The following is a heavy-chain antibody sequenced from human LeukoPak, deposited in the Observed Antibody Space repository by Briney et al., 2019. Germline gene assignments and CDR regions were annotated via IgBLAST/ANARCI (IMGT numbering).Heavy chain of an antibody. V-gene: IGHV3-11*04. CDR3: ARGNYDFWCGYSYYFDY. CDR2: ISSSGSSI. D-gene: IGHD3-3*01. CDR1: GFTFSDYY. Sequence: GGSLRLSCAASGFTFSDYYMSWIRQAPGKGLEWVSNISSSGSSIYYADSVKGRFTISRDNAKNSLYLQMNSLRAEDTAVYYCARGNYDFWCGYSYYFDYWGQGTLVTVSS. J-gene: IGHJ4*02.